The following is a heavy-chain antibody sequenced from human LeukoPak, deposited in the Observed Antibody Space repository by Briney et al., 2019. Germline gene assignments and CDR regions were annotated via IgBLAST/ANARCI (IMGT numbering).Heavy chain of an antibody. D-gene: IGHD2-8*01. J-gene: IGHJ4*02. CDR1: GCTINSYY. V-gene: IGHV4-59*01. Sequence: KPSENLSLNSTGAGCTINSYYWGWLPPPPGQGLKWGGFIHYSGSTNYNPSLKSRVTISVDTSKNEFSLKLSSVTAADTAVYYCARGTCSNGVCYRYGEGFHYWGQGTLVTVSS. CDR2: IHYSGST. CDR3: ARGTCSNGVCYRYGEGFHY.